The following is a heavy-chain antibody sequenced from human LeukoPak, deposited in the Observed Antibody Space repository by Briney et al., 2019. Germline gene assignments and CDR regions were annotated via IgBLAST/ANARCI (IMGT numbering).Heavy chain of an antibody. D-gene: IGHD3-22*01. CDR2: ISGSGGTT. J-gene: IGHJ5*02. CDR1: GFTFSSYG. Sequence: GGSLRLSCAASGFTFSSYGMNWVRQAPGKGLEWVSGISGSGGTTYYADSVKGRFTISRDNSKNTLYLQLNSLRAEDTAKHYCVKDLGYYNSRSYSNHWGQGALVTVSS. V-gene: IGHV3-23*01. CDR3: VKDLGYYNSRSYSNH.